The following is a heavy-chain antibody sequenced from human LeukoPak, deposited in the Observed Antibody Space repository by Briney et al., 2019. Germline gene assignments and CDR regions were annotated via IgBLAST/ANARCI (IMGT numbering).Heavy chain of an antibody. Sequence: GGSLRLSCAASGFTFDDYAMHWVRQAPGKGLEWVSGISWNSGSIGYADSVKGRFTISRDNAKNSLYLQMNSLRAEDTALYYCAKDISPGDLIVGATKPTADYYYYYGMDVWGQGTTVTVSS. CDR2: ISWNSGSI. D-gene: IGHD1-26*01. CDR1: GFTFDDYA. J-gene: IGHJ6*02. V-gene: IGHV3-9*01. CDR3: AKDISPGDLIVGATKPTADYYYYYGMDV.